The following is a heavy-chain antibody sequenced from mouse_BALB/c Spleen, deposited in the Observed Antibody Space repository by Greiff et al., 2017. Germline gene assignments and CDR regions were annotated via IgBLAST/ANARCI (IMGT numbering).Heavy chain of an antibody. Sequence: EVQVVESGGGLVQPGGSRKLSCAASGFTFSSFGMHWVRQAPEKGLEWVAYISSGSSTIYYADTVKGRFTISRDNPKNTLFLQMTSLRSEDTAMYYCARSSNYVHYYAMDYWGQGTSVTVSS. CDR2: ISSGSSTI. D-gene: IGHD2-5*01. CDR3: ARSSNYVHYYAMDY. V-gene: IGHV5-17*02. CDR1: GFTFSSFG. J-gene: IGHJ4*01.